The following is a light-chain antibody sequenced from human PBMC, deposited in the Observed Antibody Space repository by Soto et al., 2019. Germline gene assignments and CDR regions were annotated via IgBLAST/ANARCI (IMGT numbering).Light chain of an antibody. CDR1: SSNIGTNN. CDR3: AAWHGIRNGYVA. Sequence: QSVLTQPPSVSGTPGQRVSISCSGSSSNIGTNNVNWYQQLPATAPKLLIYRSNQRPSGVPDRFSGSKSGTSASLAISGLRSEDEADYYCAAWHGIRNGYVAFGGGTKVTVL. J-gene: IGLJ2*01. V-gene: IGLV1-44*01. CDR2: RSN.